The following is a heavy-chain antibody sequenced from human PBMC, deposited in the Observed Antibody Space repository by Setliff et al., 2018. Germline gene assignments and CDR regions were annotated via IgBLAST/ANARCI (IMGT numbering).Heavy chain of an antibody. CDR2: IIPILGIA. J-gene: IGHJ6*02. CDR1: GGTFSSYG. CDR3: ARGAYYYYYGMDV. V-gene: IGHV1-69*10. Sequence: SVKVSCKASGGTFSSYGISWVRQAPGQGLEWMGGIIPILGIANYAQKFQGRVTITADESTSTAYMELSSLRSEDTAVYYCARGAYYYYYGMDVWGQGTTVTVSS.